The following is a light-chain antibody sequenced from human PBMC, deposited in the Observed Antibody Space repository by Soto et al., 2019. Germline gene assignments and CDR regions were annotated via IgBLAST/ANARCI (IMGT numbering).Light chain of an antibody. CDR2: GAS. CDR3: QQYGSSPWT. CDR1: QSISSSY. J-gene: IGKJ1*01. V-gene: IGKV3-20*01. Sequence: ELVLTQSPGTLSLSPGDTATLSCRASQSISSSYLAWYQQKPGQAPRLLIYGASTRATGIPDRFSGSGSGTDVTLTINRLEPEDFAVYYCQQYGSSPWTFGQGTRVEIK.